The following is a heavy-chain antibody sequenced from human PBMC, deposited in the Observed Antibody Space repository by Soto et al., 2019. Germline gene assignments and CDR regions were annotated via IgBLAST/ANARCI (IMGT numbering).Heavy chain of an antibody. Sequence: QVQLVQSGAEVKNPGASVKVSCKASGYTFTSYDINWVRQATGQGLEWMGWMNPNSGNTAYAQKFQGRVTMTRNTSISTAYMGLSSLRSEDTAVYYCARGRIQHNSFDPWGQGTLVTVSS. CDR2: MNPNSGNT. D-gene: IGHD5-18*01. CDR3: ARGRIQHNSFDP. CDR1: GYTFTSYD. V-gene: IGHV1-8*01. J-gene: IGHJ5*02.